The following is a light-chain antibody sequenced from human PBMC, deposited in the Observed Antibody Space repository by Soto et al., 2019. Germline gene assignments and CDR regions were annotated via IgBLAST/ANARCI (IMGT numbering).Light chain of an antibody. CDR1: QSVSSRY. CDR3: QQYYRSRFT. V-gene: IGKV3-20*01. CDR2: GAS. J-gene: IGKJ3*01. Sequence: IVLAQSPGTLCLSPGERATLSCRASQSVSSRYVAWYQQKPGQAPRLLIYGASTRDVGIPDRFSGSGSGTDFTLTITRLEPEDFALYYCQQYYRSRFTFGPGTKVDIK.